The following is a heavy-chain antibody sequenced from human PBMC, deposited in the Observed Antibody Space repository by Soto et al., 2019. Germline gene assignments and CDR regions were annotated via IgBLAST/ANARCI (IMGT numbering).Heavy chain of an antibody. D-gene: IGHD3-22*01. V-gene: IGHV3-48*02. CDR3: ARDYYDSSGYYGAIGY. Sequence: EVQLVESGGGLVQPGGSLRLSCAAPGFTFSSYSMNWVRQAPGKGLEWVSYISSSSSTIYYADSVKGRFTISRDNARNSLYLQMNSLRDEDTAVYYCARDYYDSSGYYGAIGYWGQGTLVTVSS. CDR2: ISSSSSTI. J-gene: IGHJ4*02. CDR1: GFTFSSYS.